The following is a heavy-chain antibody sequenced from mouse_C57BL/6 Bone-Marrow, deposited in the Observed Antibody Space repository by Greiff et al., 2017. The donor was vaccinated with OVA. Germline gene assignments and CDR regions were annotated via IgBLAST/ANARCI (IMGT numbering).Heavy chain of an antibody. D-gene: IGHD1-1*01. CDR3: ARKRDYYGSSHRYYAMDY. V-gene: IGHV1-42*01. J-gene: IGHJ4*01. CDR1: GYSFTGYY. Sequence: VQLQQSGPELVKPGASVKISCKASGYSFTGYYMNWVKQSPEKSLEWIGEINPSTGGTTYNQKFKAKATLTVDKSSSTAYMQLKSLTSEDSAVYYCARKRDYYGSSHRYYAMDYWGQGTSVTVSS. CDR2: INPSTGGT.